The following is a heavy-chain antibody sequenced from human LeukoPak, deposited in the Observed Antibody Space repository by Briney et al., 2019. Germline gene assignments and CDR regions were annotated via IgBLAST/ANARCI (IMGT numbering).Heavy chain of an antibody. CDR1: GYTFTSYA. Sequence: ASVKVSCKASGYTFTSYAMHWVRQAPGRRLEWMGWINAGNGNTKYSQEFQGRVTITRDTSASTAYMELSSLRSEDMAVYYCARGYSSSWSGFDPWGQGTLVTVSS. CDR3: ARGYSSSWSGFDP. CDR2: INAGNGNT. D-gene: IGHD6-13*01. V-gene: IGHV1-3*03. J-gene: IGHJ5*02.